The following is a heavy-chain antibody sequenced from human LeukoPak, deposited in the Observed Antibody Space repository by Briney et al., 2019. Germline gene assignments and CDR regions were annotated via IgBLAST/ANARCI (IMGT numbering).Heavy chain of an antibody. J-gene: IGHJ5*02. Sequence: GGSLRLSCAASGFTFSSYEMNWVRQAPGKGLEWVSAISGSGGSTYYADSVKGRFTISRDNSKNTLYLQMNSLRAEDTAVYYCAKALYYYGSGSPNWFDPWGQGTLVTVSS. D-gene: IGHD3-10*01. CDR3: AKALYYYGSGSPNWFDP. CDR1: GFTFSSYE. V-gene: IGHV3-23*01. CDR2: ISGSGGST.